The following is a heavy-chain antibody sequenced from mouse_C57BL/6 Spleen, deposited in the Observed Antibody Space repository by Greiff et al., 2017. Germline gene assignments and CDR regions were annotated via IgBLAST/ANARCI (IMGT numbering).Heavy chain of an antibody. J-gene: IGHJ4*01. CDR2: IDPSDSYT. V-gene: IGHV1-59*01. CDR3: ARNDGYAMDY. D-gene: IGHD2-3*01. Sequence: VQLQQPGAELVRPGTSVKLSCKASGYTFTSYWMHWVKQRPGQGLEWIGVIDPSDSYTNYNQKFKGKATLTVDTSSSTAYMQLSSLTSEDSAVYYCARNDGYAMDYWGQGTSVTVSS. CDR1: GYTFTSYW.